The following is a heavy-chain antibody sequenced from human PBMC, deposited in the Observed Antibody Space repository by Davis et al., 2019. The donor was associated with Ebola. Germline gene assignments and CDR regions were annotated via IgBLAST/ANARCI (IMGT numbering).Heavy chain of an antibody. J-gene: IGHJ6*02. V-gene: IGHV4-59*01. D-gene: IGHD3-10*01. CDR2: IYYSGST. CDR3: ARERGPYGSGSYNRNYYYYYGMDV. CDR1: GGSISSYY. Sequence: PSETLSLTCTVSGGSISSYYWSWIRQPPGKGLEWIGYIYYSGSTNYNPSLKSRVTISVDTSKNQFSLKLSSVTAADTAVYYCARERGPYGSGSYNRNYYYYYGMDVWGQGTTVTVSS.